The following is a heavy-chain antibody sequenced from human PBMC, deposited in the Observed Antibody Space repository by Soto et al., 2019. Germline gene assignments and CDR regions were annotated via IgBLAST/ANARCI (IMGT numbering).Heavy chain of an antibody. V-gene: IGHV5-51*01. CDR3: ARHDAYSSSDF. CDR1: GYSFSNSW. Sequence: GESLKISCKGSGYSFSNSWIAWVRQMPGKGLEWMGIIYPGDSDSRYSPSFQGQVSISAYKSINTAYLQCSRLKASNTAMYSCARHDAYSSSDFWGQGTLVTASS. J-gene: IGHJ4*02. CDR2: IYPGDSDS. D-gene: IGHD6-6*01.